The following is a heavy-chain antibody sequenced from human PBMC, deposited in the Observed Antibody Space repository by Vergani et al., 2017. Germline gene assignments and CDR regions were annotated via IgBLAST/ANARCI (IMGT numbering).Heavy chain of an antibody. J-gene: IGHJ4*02. Sequence: QVQMVQSGSEVKKPGSSVKVSCKASGGTFSRYTITWVRQAPGQGLEWMGRIIPILGIANYAQKFQGRVTITADESTSTAYMELSSLRSEDTAVYYCASSNPGDAGGSDYWGQGTLVTVSS. V-gene: IGHV1-69*02. CDR2: IIPILGIA. D-gene: IGHD3-16*01. CDR1: GGTFSRYT. CDR3: ASSNPGDAGGSDY.